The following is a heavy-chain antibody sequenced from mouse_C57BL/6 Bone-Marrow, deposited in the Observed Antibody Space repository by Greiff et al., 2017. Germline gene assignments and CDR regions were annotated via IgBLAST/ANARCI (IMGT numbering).Heavy chain of an antibody. J-gene: IGHJ1*03. CDR3: AKEFHTVRGLRYFDV. Sequence: EVKLVESGPGLAKPSQTLSLTCSVTGYSITSDYWNWIRKFPGNKLEYMGYISYSGSTYYNPSLKSRISITRDTSKNQYYLQLNSVTTEDTATYYCAKEFHTVRGLRYFDVWGTGTTVTVSS. D-gene: IGHD1-1*01. V-gene: IGHV3-8*01. CDR2: ISYSGST. CDR1: GYSITSDY.